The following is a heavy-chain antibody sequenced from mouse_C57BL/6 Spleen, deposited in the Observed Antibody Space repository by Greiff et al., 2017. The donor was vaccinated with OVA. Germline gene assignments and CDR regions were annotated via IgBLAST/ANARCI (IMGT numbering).Heavy chain of an antibody. V-gene: IGHV3-6*01. CDR2: ISYDGSN. CDR1: GYSITSGYY. Sequence: EVQLQESGPGLVKPSQSLSLTCSVTGYSITSGYYWNWIRQFPGNKLEWMGYISYDGSNNYNPSLKNRISITRDTSKNQFFLKLNSVTTEDTATYYCARDHWGFAYWGQGTLVTVSA. D-gene: IGHD4-1*01. CDR3: ARDHWGFAY. J-gene: IGHJ3*01.